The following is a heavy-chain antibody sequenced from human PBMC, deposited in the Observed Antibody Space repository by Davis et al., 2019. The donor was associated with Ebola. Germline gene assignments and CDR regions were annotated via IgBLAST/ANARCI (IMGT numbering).Heavy chain of an antibody. D-gene: IGHD6-13*01. Sequence: PSETLSLTCTVSGGSISSGSYYWSWIRQPAGKGLEWIGRIYTSGSTNYNPSLKSRVTMSVDTSKNQFSLKLSSVTAADTAVYYCAREGPRGSSWRGDWFDPWGQGTLVTVSS. J-gene: IGHJ5*02. CDR1: GGSISSGSYY. V-gene: IGHV4-61*02. CDR3: AREGPRGSSWRGDWFDP. CDR2: IYTSGST.